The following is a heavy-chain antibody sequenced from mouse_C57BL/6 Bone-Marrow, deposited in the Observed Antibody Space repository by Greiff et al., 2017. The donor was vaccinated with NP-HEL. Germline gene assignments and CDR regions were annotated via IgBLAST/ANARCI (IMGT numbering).Heavy chain of an antibody. V-gene: IGHV5-15*01. J-gene: IGHJ3*01. CDR3: AIYYVAWFAY. CDR2: ISNLAYSI. D-gene: IGHD2-1*01. CDR1: GFTFSDYG. Sequence: EVKLMESGGGLVQPGGSLKLSCAASGFTFSDYGMAWVRQAPRKGPEWVAFISNLAYSIYYADTVTGRFTISRENAKNTLYLEMSSLRSEDTAMYYCAIYYVAWFAYWGQGTLVTVSA.